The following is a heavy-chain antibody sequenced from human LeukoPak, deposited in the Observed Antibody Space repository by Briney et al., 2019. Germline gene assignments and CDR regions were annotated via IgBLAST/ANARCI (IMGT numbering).Heavy chain of an antibody. D-gene: IGHD5-12*01. Sequence: PGGSLRLSCAASGFTFSSCGMNWVRQAPGKGLEWVSYISRSGATIYYADSVKGRFTISRDNAKNSLYLQMNSLRAEDTAVYYCARERLATHLYYYYYYYMDVWGKGTTATISS. CDR1: GFTFSSCG. V-gene: IGHV3-48*04. J-gene: IGHJ6*03. CDR2: ISRSGATI. CDR3: ARERLATHLYYYYYYYMDV.